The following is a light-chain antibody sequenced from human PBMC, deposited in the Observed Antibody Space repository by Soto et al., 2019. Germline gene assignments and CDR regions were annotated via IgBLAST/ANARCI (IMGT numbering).Light chain of an antibody. CDR3: QHRSGWPPWT. CDR2: DVS. Sequence: EIVLTQSPATLSLSPGERATLSCGASQSVSTYLAWYQQKPGQAPRLLIYDVSNRATGIPARFSGSGSGTNFTLTISGLEPEDCAVYYCQHRSGWPPWTFGQGTKVQI. V-gene: IGKV3-11*01. J-gene: IGKJ1*01. CDR1: QSVSTY.